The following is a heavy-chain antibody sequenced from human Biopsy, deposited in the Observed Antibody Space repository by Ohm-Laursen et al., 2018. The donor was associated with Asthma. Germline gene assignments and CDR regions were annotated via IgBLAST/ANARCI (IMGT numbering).Heavy chain of an antibody. Sequence: SVKVSRKASGYTFTSYGISWVRQAPGQGLEWMGGIIPIFGTANYAQKFPGRVTITADESTSTAYMELSSLRSEDTAVYYCARDPHNSYLASLRTKFNYYYYGMDVWGQGTTVTVSS. CDR3: ARDPHNSYLASLRTKFNYYYYGMDV. J-gene: IGHJ6*02. CDR1: GYTFTSYG. CDR2: IIPIFGTA. D-gene: IGHD1-7*01. V-gene: IGHV1-69*13.